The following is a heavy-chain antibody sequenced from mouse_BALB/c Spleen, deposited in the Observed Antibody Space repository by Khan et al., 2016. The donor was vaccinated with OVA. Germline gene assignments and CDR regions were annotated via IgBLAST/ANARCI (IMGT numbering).Heavy chain of an antibody. CDR2: ILPGTGST. CDR3: TRGDWFAY. CDR1: GYTFSSYW. J-gene: IGHJ3*01. V-gene: IGHV1-9*01. Sequence: VQLQESGAELMKPGASVKISCKATGYTFSSYWIEWVKERPGHGLEWIGEILPGTGSTNYNAKFKGKATFTAATSSNTSYMQLSSLTSDDSAVYYCTRGDWFAYWGQGTLVTVSA.